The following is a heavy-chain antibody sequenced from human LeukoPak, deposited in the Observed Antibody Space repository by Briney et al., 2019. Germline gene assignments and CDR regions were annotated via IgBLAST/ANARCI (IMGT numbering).Heavy chain of an antibody. CDR1: GFTFSSYW. CDR2: IKHDGSER. J-gene: IGHJ2*01. V-gene: IGHV3-7*01. D-gene: IGHD6-19*01. CDR3: ARKFTVAGINWYFDL. Sequence: GGSLSLSCAASGFTFSSYWMGWVRQVPGKGLEWVANIKHDGSERYYGDSVKGRFTISRDNAKNSLYLQMHSLRAEDTAVYFCARKFTVAGINWYFDLWGRGTLVTVSS.